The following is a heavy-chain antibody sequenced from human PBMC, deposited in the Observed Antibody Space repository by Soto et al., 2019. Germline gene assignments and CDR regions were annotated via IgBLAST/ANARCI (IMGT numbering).Heavy chain of an antibody. CDR2: IYHSGST. J-gene: IGHJ6*02. D-gene: IGHD3-10*01. CDR1: GGSISSSNW. CDR3: ARHKLLWFGELSYSYGMDV. Sequence: QVQLQESGPGLVKPSGTLSLTCAVSGGSISSSNWWSWVRQPPGKGLEWIGEIYHSGSTNYNPSLKSRVTISVDKSKNQFSLKLSSVTAADTAVYYCARHKLLWFGELSYSYGMDVWGQGTTVTVSS. V-gene: IGHV4-4*02.